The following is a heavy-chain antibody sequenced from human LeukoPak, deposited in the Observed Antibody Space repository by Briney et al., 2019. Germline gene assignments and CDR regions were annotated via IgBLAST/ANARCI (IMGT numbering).Heavy chain of an antibody. CDR2: IIPIFGTA. V-gene: IGHV1-69*06. J-gene: IGHJ4*02. Sequence: GSSVKVSCKASGGTFSSYAISWVRQAPGQGLEWMGGIIPIFGTANYAQKFQGRVTITADKSTSTAYMELSSLRSEDTAVYYCASSKYSYGYETDYWGQRTLVTVSS. CDR3: ASSKYSYGYETDY. D-gene: IGHD5-18*01. CDR1: GGTFSSYA.